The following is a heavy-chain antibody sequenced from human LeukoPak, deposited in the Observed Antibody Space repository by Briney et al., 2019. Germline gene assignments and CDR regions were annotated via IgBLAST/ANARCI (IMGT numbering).Heavy chain of an antibody. D-gene: IGHD3-22*01. V-gene: IGHV3-33*01. CDR2: IWYDGNNK. CDR3: AREGLPNYYDSSGYLDY. CDR1: GFTFSTYG. Sequence: GGSLRLPCTASGFTFSTYGIHWVRQAPGKGLEWVAVIWYDGNNKWYADSVKGRFTVSRDNSKNTLYLQMNSLRAEDTAVYYCAREGLPNYYDSSGYLDYWGQGTLVTVSS. J-gene: IGHJ4*02.